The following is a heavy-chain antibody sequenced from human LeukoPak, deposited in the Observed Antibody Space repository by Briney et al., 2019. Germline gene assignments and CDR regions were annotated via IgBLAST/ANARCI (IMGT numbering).Heavy chain of an antibody. CDR2: IYHSGST. J-gene: IGHJ3*02. CDR1: GGSISSGGYS. CDR3: ARELGDDAFDI. V-gene: IGHV4-30-2*01. D-gene: IGHD3-16*01. Sequence: SQTLSLTCAVSGGSISSGGYSWSWIRQPPGKGLEWTGYIYHSGSTYYNPSLKSRVTISVDRSKNQFSLKLSSVTAADTAVYYCARELGDDAFDIWGQGTMVTVSS.